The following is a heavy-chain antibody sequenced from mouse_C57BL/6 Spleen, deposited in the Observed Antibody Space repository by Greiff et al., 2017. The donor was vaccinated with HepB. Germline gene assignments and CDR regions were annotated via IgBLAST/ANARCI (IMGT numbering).Heavy chain of an antibody. CDR3: ARRTTVASYFDY. Sequence: EVKLVESGGGLVKPGGSLKLSCAASGFTFSDYGMHWVRQAPEKGLEWVAYISSGSSTIYYADTVKGRFTISRDNAKNTLFLQMTSLRSEDTAMYYCARRTTVASYFDYWGQGTTLTVSS. CDR2: ISSGSSTI. J-gene: IGHJ2*01. CDR1: GFTFSDYG. V-gene: IGHV5-17*01. D-gene: IGHD1-1*01.